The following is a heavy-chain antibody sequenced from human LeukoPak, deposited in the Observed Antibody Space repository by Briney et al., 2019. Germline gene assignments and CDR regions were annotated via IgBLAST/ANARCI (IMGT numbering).Heavy chain of an antibody. Sequence: TGGSLRLSCVASGFTFSSYWMSWVRQAPGKGLECVADIKQDGSEKYYVDSVKGRFTISRDNAKNSLYLQMNGLRVEDTAVYYCAREGSSGWYPAPYFDYWGQGTLVTVSS. J-gene: IGHJ4*02. CDR3: AREGSSGWYPAPYFDY. D-gene: IGHD6-19*01. CDR2: IKQDGSEK. V-gene: IGHV3-7*01. CDR1: GFTFSSYW.